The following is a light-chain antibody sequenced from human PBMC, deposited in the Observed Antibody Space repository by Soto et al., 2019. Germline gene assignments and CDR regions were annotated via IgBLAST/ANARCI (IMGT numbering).Light chain of an antibody. J-gene: IGLJ1*01. Sequence: QSVLTQPPSASGTPGQRVTISCSGGSSNIGGYNYVYWYQQYPGTAPKLLVFGTNLRPSGVPDRFSASKSGTSGSLAISDLQSDDEADYYCASWDDSLNAYVFGPGTKVTVL. V-gene: IGLV1-44*01. CDR3: ASWDDSLNAYV. CDR2: GTN. CDR1: SSNIGGYNY.